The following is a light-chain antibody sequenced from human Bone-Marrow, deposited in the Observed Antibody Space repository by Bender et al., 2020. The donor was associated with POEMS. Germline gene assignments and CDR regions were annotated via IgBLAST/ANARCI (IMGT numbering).Light chain of an antibody. Sequence: QAALTQPASVSGSPGQSITISCTATSSDVATYDLVSWYQQRPGRAPKVLIYEGVKQPSGVSDRFSGSKSGNTASLTISGLQAEDEAAYYCSSYINNIWVFGGGTQLTVL. J-gene: IGLJ3*02. V-gene: IGLV2-14*02. CDR1: SSDVATYDL. CDR3: SSYINNIWV. CDR2: EGV.